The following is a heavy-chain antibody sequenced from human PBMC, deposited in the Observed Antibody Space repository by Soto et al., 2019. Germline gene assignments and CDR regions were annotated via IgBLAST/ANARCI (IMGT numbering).Heavy chain of an antibody. CDR1: GFTFSSYA. Sequence: QVQLVESGGGVVQPGRSLRLSCAASGFTFSSYAMHWVRQAPGKGLEWVAVISYDGSNKYYADSVKGRFTISRDNSKNKLYLQMNSLRAEDTAVYYCASGVARYKNAFDIWGQGTMVTVSS. V-gene: IGHV3-30-3*01. CDR3: ASGVARYKNAFDI. CDR2: ISYDGSNK. D-gene: IGHD1-1*01. J-gene: IGHJ3*02.